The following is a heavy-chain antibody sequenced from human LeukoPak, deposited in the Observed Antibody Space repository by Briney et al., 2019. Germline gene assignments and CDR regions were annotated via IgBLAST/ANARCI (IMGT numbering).Heavy chain of an antibody. Sequence: PGGSLRLSCAASGFTFSNYAMSWGRQAPGKGLEWVSSIGGSDGRTYYAESVQGRFTISRDNSKKTLYLQMNSLRVEDTAVYFCADPPNADYWGQGTLVTVSS. CDR1: GFTFSNYA. CDR2: IGGSDGRT. J-gene: IGHJ4*02. V-gene: IGHV3-23*01. CDR3: ADPPNADY. D-gene: IGHD4/OR15-4a*01.